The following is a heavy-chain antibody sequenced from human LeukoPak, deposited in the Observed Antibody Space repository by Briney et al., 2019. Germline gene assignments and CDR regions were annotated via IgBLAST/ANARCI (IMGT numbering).Heavy chain of an antibody. CDR2: TYYRSKWYN. D-gene: IGHD6-13*01. CDR1: GDSVSSNSAA. Sequence: SQTLSLTCAISGDSVSSNSAASNWIRQSPSRGLEWLGRTYYRSKWYNDYAVSVKSRITINPDTSKNQFSLQLNSVTPEDTAVYYCARETTRRFDWAAAGTCFWFDPWGQGTLVTVSS. J-gene: IGHJ5*02. CDR3: ARETTRRFDWAAAGTCFWFDP. V-gene: IGHV6-1*01.